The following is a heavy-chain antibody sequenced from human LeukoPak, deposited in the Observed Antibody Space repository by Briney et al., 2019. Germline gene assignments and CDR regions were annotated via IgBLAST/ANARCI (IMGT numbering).Heavy chain of an antibody. Sequence: GGSLRLSCAASGFTFSSYSMNWVRQAPGKGLEWVSSISSSSSYIYYADSVKGRFTISRDNAKNSLYLQMNSLRAEDTAVYYCARDSSYYDILTGYLPHTRTLDYWGQGTLVTVSP. D-gene: IGHD3-9*01. CDR3: ARDSSYYDILTGYLPHTRTLDY. CDR2: ISSSSSYI. J-gene: IGHJ4*02. CDR1: GFTFSSYS. V-gene: IGHV3-21*01.